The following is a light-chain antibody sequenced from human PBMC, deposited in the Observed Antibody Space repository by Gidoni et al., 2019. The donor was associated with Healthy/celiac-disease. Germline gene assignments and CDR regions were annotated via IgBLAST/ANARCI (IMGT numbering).Light chain of an antibody. Sequence: QSVLTKPPSASGTHGQRVTISCSGSSSNIGSNYVYWYQQLPGTAPKLLIYRNNQRPSVVPDRFSGSKSGTSASLAISGLRSEDEADYYCAAWDDSLSGRVFGGGTQLTVL. V-gene: IGLV1-47*01. CDR2: RNN. CDR1: SSNIGSNY. J-gene: IGLJ2*01. CDR3: AAWDDSLSGRV.